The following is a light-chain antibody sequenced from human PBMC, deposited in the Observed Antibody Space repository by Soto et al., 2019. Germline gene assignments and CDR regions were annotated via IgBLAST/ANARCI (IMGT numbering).Light chain of an antibody. J-gene: IGKJ1*01. CDR2: CAS. CDR1: QCFXSYY. CDR3: QHYGTAKWT. Sequence: IVLTQSPGTLSLSRGESATLSCRPSQCFXSYYSAVYQQKPGKAPRLPXACASSRATGSPDRLSGSGSGTEFTLTISGLEPEDFAVFYCQHYGTAKWTFGQGTKVDIK. V-gene: IGKV3-20*01.